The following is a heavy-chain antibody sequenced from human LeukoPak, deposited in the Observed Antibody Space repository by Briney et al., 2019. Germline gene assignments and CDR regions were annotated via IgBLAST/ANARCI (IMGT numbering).Heavy chain of an antibody. CDR3: ARDPSTFGDFWSGYYDDY. Sequence: PSQTLSLTCTVSGGSISSGSYYWRWIRQPAGKGLEWIGRIYTSGSTNYNPSLKSRVTISVDTSKNQFSLKLSSVTAADTAVYYCARDPSTFGDFWSGYYDDYWGQGTLVTVSS. V-gene: IGHV4-61*02. J-gene: IGHJ4*02. CDR2: IYTSGST. D-gene: IGHD3-3*01. CDR1: GGSISSGSYY.